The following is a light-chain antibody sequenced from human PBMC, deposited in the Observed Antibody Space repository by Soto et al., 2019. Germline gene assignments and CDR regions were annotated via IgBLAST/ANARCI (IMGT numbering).Light chain of an antibody. CDR2: GAS. CDR1: QTIAIY. J-gene: IGKJ1*01. Sequence: DIQMTQSPSSLSASVGDRVTITCRASQTIAIYLNWYQHKPGKAPKLLIYGASSLQSGVPSRFSGGGSGTDFTLTISSLQLEDFATYYCQQSYSTPQTFGQGTKVEIK. V-gene: IGKV1-39*01. CDR3: QQSYSTPQT.